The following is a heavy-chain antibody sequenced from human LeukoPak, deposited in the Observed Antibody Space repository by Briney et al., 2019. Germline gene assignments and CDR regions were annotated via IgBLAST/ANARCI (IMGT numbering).Heavy chain of an antibody. CDR2: IYYSGST. D-gene: IGHD1-26*01. Sequence: SETLSLTCTVSGGSISSYYWSWIRQPPGKGLEWIGYIYYSGSTNYNPSLKSRVTISVDTSKNQFSLKLSSVTAADTAVYYCARDTRGGSLLWGQGTLVTASS. J-gene: IGHJ4*02. CDR3: ARDTRGGSLL. CDR1: GGSISSYY. V-gene: IGHV4-59*01.